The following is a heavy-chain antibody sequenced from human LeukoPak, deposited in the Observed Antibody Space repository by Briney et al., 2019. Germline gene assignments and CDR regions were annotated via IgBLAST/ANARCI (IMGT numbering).Heavy chain of an antibody. V-gene: IGHV3-30*18. CDR3: AKLPLYYYDSSGYSGFDGY. CDR1: GFTFSSYG. J-gene: IGHJ4*02. Sequence: GGSLRLSCAASGFTFSSYGMHWVRQAPGKGLEWVAVISYDGSNKYYADSVKGRFTISRDNSKNTLYLQMNSLRAEDTAVYYCAKLPLYYYDSSGYSGFDGYWGQGTLVTVSS. D-gene: IGHD3-22*01. CDR2: ISYDGSNK.